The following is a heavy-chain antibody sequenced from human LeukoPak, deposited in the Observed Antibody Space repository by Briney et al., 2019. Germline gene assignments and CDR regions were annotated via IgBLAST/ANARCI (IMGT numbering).Heavy chain of an antibody. CDR1: GGTFSSYA. J-gene: IGHJ6*03. V-gene: IGHV1-69*06. D-gene: IGHD6-13*01. CDR3: ARAHRINYSSSWYPTGYYYMDV. Sequence: GASVKVSCEASGGTFSSYAISWVRQAPGQGLEWMGGIIPIFGTANYAQKFQGRVTITADKSTSTAYMELSSLRSEDTAVYYCARAHRINYSSSWYPTGYYYMDVWGKGTTVTISS. CDR2: IIPIFGTA.